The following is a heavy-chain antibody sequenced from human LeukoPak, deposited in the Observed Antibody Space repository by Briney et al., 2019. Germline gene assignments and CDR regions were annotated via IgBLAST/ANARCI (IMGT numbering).Heavy chain of an antibody. CDR3: ARGSSTWYFDY. J-gene: IGHJ4*02. Sequence: GESLKISCKGSGYSFSSYWIGWVRQMPGKGLEWMGIIYSGDSDTRYSPSFQGQVTIPADKSISTAYLQWSSLKASDTAMYYCARGSSTWYFDYWGQGTLVTVSS. D-gene: IGHD6-13*01. CDR1: GYSFSSYW. V-gene: IGHV5-51*01. CDR2: IYSGDSDT.